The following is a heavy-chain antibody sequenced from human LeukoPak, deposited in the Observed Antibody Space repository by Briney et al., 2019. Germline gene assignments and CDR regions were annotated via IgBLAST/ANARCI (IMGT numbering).Heavy chain of an antibody. V-gene: IGHV1-8*01. CDR1: GYTFTTHD. J-gene: IGHJ4*02. CDR3: ARGLGDYNADWFPVSGY. CDR2: MNPGSGDT. Sequence: ASVKVSCKASGYTFTTHDLTWVRQATGQGLEWMGWMNPGSGDTAYAQKFQGRVTMTRDTSMSTAYMELNSLGSEDTAIYYCARGLGDYNADWFPVSGYWGQGTPVTVSS. D-gene: IGHD3-9*01.